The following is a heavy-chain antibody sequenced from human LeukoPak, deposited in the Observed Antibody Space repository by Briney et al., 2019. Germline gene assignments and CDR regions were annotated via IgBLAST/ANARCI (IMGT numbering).Heavy chain of an antibody. Sequence: PGGSLRLSCAASGFTFSSSAMSWVRQAPGKGLEWVSTISGSGSGSSTYYADSVKGRFTISRDNAKNSLYLQMNSLRAEDTAVYYCARDLVGIAVAGGYYYYMDVWGKGTTVTVSS. D-gene: IGHD6-19*01. V-gene: IGHV3-23*01. CDR2: ISGSGSGSST. J-gene: IGHJ6*03. CDR3: ARDLVGIAVAGGYYYYMDV. CDR1: GFTFSSSA.